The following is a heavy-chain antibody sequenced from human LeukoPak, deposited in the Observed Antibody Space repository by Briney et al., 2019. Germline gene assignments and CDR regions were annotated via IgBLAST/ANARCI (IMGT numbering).Heavy chain of an antibody. Sequence: PGGSLRLSCAASGFTFSSYGMHWVRQAPGKGLEWVAVISYDGSNKYYADSVKGRFTISRDNSKNTLYLQMNSLRAVDTAVYYCAKDNDPVVVITSGFDYWGQGTLVTVSS. CDR3: AKDNDPVVVITSGFDY. J-gene: IGHJ4*02. D-gene: IGHD3-22*01. CDR2: ISYDGSNK. CDR1: GFTFSSYG. V-gene: IGHV3-30*18.